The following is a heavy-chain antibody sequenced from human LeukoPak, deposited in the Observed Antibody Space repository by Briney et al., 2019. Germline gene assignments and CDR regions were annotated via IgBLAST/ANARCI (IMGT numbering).Heavy chain of an antibody. CDR3: ARDLVVRGYPYYYYMDV. CDR2: IYYSGST. J-gene: IGHJ6*03. CDR1: GGSISSGGYS. Sequence: QPSETLSLTCAVSGGSISSGGYSWSWIRQPPGKGLEWIGSIYYSGSTYYNPSLKSRVTISVDTSKNQFSLKLSSVTAADTAVYYCARDLVVRGYPYYYYMDVWGKGTTVTVSS. V-gene: IGHV4-39*07. D-gene: IGHD3-10*01.